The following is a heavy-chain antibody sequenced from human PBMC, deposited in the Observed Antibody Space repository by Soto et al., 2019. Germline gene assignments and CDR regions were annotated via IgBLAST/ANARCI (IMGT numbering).Heavy chain of an antibody. CDR3: ARAAAGTGYFDC. CDR2: IGAAGDT. Sequence: GGSLRPSCAASGFIFSSYDMHWVRQAPGKGLEWVSTIGAAGDTYYPGSVKGRFTISRENAKNSLYLQMNSLRAGDTAVYYCARAAAGTGYFDCWGQGTLVTVSS. CDR1: GFIFSSYD. J-gene: IGHJ4*02. D-gene: IGHD6-13*01. V-gene: IGHV3-13*01.